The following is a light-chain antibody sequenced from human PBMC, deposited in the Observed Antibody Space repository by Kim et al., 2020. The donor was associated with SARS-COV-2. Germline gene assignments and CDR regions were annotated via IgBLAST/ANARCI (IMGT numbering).Light chain of an antibody. CDR2: GAS. CDR1: QSISSN. CDR3: QQYNNWPPLT. V-gene: IGKV3-15*01. Sequence: EIVVTQSPATLSVSPGERATLSCRASQSISSNLAWYQQKPGQAPRLLIYGASTRATGIPARFSGSGSETEFTLTISSLQSEDFAVYYCQQYNNWPPLTFGPGTKVDIK. J-gene: IGKJ3*01.